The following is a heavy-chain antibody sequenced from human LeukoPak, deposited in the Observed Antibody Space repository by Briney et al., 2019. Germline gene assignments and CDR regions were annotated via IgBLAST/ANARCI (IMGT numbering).Heavy chain of an antibody. J-gene: IGHJ6*02. Sequence: GGSLRLSCAASGFTFDDYAMHWVRQAPGKGLEWVSGITWNSNSIGYADSVKGRFTISRDNAKNSLYLQMNSLRAEDTAVYYCARDRVVPAAAMDVWGQGTTVTVSS. V-gene: IGHV3-9*01. CDR3: ARDRVVPAAAMDV. CDR2: ITWNSNSI. D-gene: IGHD2-2*01. CDR1: GFTFDDYA.